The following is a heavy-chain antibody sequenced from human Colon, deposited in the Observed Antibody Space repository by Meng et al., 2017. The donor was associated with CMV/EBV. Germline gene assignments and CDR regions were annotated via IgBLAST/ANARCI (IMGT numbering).Heavy chain of an antibody. CDR1: GDTFIDCG. CDR3: ATELSRGGY. CDR2: ISAYNGNT. Sequence: QVQLGQAGTEVKKAGGAVKVTVKSSGDTFIDCGISWVRQAPGQGLEWMGWISAYNGNTNYAPEFQGRVTLTTDTSTTTDTSTTTVHMELRSLRSDDTAIYYCATELSRGGYWGQGILVTVSS. V-gene: IGHV1-18*01. J-gene: IGHJ4*02.